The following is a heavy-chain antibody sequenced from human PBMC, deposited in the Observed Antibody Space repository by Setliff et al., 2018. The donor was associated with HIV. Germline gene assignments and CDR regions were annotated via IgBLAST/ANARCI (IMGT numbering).Heavy chain of an antibody. CDR2: ISYDGSNK. J-gene: IGHJ3*02. CDR3: AKDLLSSGWWEAFDI. D-gene: IGHD6-19*01. Sequence: PGGSLRLSCAASGFTFSSYGMHWVRQAPGKGLEWVAVISYDGSNKYYADSVKGRFTISRDNSKNTLYLQMNSLRAEDTAVYYCAKDLLSSGWWEAFDIWGQGTMVTVSS. CDR1: GFTFSSYG. V-gene: IGHV3-30*18.